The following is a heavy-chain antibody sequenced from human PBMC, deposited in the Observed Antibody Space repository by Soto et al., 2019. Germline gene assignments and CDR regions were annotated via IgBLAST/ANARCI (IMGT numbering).Heavy chain of an antibody. J-gene: IGHJ4*02. CDR1: GGSISSSSYY. CDR3: ARLDVDYDSSGYLDY. V-gene: IGHV4-39*01. Sequence: QLQLQESGPGLVKPSETLSLTCTVSGGSISSSSYYWGWIRQPPGKGLEWIGSIYYSGSTYYNPSLKSRVTISVDTSKNQFSLKLSSVTAADTAVYYCARLDVDYDSSGYLDYWGQGTLVTVSS. D-gene: IGHD3-22*01. CDR2: IYYSGST.